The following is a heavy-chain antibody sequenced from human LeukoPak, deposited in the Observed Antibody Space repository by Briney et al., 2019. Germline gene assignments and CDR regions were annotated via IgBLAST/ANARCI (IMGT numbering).Heavy chain of an antibody. J-gene: IGHJ4*02. CDR1: GGTFSSYA. CDR2: IIPILGIA. CDR3: ARDREDSSGYYNAY. V-gene: IGHV1-69*04. D-gene: IGHD3-22*01. Sequence: SVKVSCKASGGTFSSYAISWVRQAPGQGLEWMGRIIPILGIANYAQKFQGRVTITADKSTSTAYMELSSLRSEDTAVYYCARDREDSSGYYNAYWGQGTLVTVSS.